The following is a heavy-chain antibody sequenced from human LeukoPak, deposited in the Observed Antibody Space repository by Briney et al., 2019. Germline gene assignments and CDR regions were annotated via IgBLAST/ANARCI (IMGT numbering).Heavy chain of an antibody. CDR3: ARDYDILTGSPNDFDY. J-gene: IGHJ4*02. V-gene: IGHV1-18*01. Sequence: ASVKVSCKASGYTFTSYGISWVRQAPGQGLEWMGWISAYNGNTNYAQKLQGRVTMTTDTSTSTAYMELRSLRSDDTAVYYCARDYDILTGSPNDFDYWGQGTLVTVSS. D-gene: IGHD3-9*01. CDR2: ISAYNGNT. CDR1: GYTFTSYG.